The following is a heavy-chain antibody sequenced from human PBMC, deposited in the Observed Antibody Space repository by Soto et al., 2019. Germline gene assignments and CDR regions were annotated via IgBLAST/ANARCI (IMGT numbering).Heavy chain of an antibody. D-gene: IGHD6-19*01. CDR3: AKDWGRIAVAGWTD. J-gene: IGHJ4*02. CDR2: LAVPYTGAQT. Sequence: PGGSLRLSCAASGLTFSGYWMHWVRQAPGKGLEWLSSLAVPYTGAQTYYADSVASRLTVSRDDSKNTLYLELNSLRAEDTAVYYCAKDWGRIAVAGWTDWGPGTQVTVSS. CDR1: GLTFSGYW. V-gene: IGHV3-23*01.